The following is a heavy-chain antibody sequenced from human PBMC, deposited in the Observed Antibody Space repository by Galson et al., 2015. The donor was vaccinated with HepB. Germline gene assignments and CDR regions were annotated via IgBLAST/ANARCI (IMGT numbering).Heavy chain of an antibody. CDR2: IYHSGST. J-gene: IGHJ6*02. Sequence: ETLSLTCAVSGGSISSSNWWSWVRQPLGKGLEWLGEIYHSGSTNYNPSLKSRVTISVDNSKNQFSLKLSSVTAADTAVYYCARRLYKWNDVFVGGMDVWGQGTTVTVSS. CDR1: GGSISSSNW. V-gene: IGHV4-4*02. CDR3: ARRLYKWNDVFVGGMDV. D-gene: IGHD1-20*01.